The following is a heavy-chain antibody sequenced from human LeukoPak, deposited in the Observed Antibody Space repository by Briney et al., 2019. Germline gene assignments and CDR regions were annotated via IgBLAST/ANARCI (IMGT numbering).Heavy chain of an antibody. Sequence: GGSLRLSCAASGFTFSSFSMNWVREAPGKGLEGFSSISSSSSVIYYADSVKGRFTISRDNAKNSLYLQMNSLRAEDTAVYYCARDPPASTFGGVIGYYYYYMDVWGKGTTVTVSS. CDR1: GFTFSSFS. J-gene: IGHJ6*03. CDR3: ARDPPASTFGGVIGYYYYYMDV. CDR2: ISSSSSVI. D-gene: IGHD3-16*02. V-gene: IGHV3-21*01.